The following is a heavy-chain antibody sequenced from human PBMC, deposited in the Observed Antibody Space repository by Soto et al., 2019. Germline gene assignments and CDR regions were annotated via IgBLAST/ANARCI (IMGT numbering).Heavy chain of an antibody. Sequence: GESLKISCKGSGYSFSSYWITWVRQMPGKGLEWMGRIDPSDSYTNYSPPFQGHVTISADKSISTAYLQWSSLKASDTAMYYCARQAIFGVIIIAFDIWGQGTVVTVSS. D-gene: IGHD3-3*01. CDR1: GYSFSSYW. CDR2: IDPSDSYT. CDR3: ARQAIFGVIIIAFDI. V-gene: IGHV5-10-1*01. J-gene: IGHJ3*02.